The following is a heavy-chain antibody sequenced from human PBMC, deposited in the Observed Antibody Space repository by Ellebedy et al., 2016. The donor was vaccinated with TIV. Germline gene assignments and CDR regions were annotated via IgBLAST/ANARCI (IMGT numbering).Heavy chain of an antibody. V-gene: IGHV5-51*01. CDR3: ARLGPPEISYYFGMDV. J-gene: IGHJ6*02. D-gene: IGHD1-14*01. Sequence: GESLKISXQASGYNFNNFWIAWVRQMPGKGLEWLGSIYPRDSDTKTNPSFQGQVTTSVETSSNTAYLQWRSLKASDSGIYYCARLGPPEISYYFGMDVWGLGTTVTVSS. CDR1: GYNFNNFW. CDR2: IYPRDSDT.